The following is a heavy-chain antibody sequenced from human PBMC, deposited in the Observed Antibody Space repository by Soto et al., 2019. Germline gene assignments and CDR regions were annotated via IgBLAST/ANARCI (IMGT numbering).Heavy chain of an antibody. CDR3: ARGPGRLSYINY. CDR1: GFTFSNYG. CDR2: IWYDGSNK. D-gene: IGHD3-16*02. J-gene: IGHJ4*02. Sequence: PGGSLRLSCAASGFTFSNYGMHWVRQAPGKGLEWVAVIWYDGSNKYYADSVKGRFTISRDNSKNTLYLQMNSLRAEDTAVYYCARGPGRLSYINYWGQGTLVTVSS. V-gene: IGHV3-33*01.